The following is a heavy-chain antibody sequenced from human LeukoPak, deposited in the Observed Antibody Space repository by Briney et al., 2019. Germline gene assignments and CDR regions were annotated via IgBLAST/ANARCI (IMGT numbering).Heavy chain of an antibody. CDR1: GFTFSSYG. V-gene: IGHV3-30*18. Sequence: GGSLRLSWAASGFTFSSYGMHWVRQAPGKGLEWVAVISYDGSNKYYADSVKGRFTISRDNSKNTLFLQMNSLRAEDTAIYYCAKDPLYCSGGSCYFPFDYWGQGTLVTVSS. J-gene: IGHJ4*02. CDR2: ISYDGSNK. CDR3: AKDPLYCSGGSCYFPFDY. D-gene: IGHD2-15*01.